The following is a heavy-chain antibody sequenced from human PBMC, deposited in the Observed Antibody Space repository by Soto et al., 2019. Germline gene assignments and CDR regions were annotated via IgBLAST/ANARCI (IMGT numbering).Heavy chain of an antibody. Sequence: SETLSLTCTVSGGSISSYYWSWIRQPPGKGLEWIGYIYYSGSTNYNPSLKSRVTISVDTSKNQFSLKLSSVTAADTAVYYCARYIRPYSSSEVLGAEYFQHWGQGTLVTVSS. CDR2: IYYSGST. CDR1: GGSISSYY. CDR3: ARYIRPYSSSEVLGAEYFQH. D-gene: IGHD6-13*01. J-gene: IGHJ1*01. V-gene: IGHV4-59*08.